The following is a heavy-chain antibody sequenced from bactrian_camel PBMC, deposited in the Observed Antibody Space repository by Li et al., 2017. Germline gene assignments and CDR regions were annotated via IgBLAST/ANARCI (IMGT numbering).Heavy chain of an antibody. CDR1: RRHVC. V-gene: IGHV3-2*01. CDR3: AAGHWGGRCFPAAGYCVPGALVFGF. D-gene: IGHD5*01. Sequence: VQLVESGGGSVQSGGSLRLSCAASRRHVCMGWFRQAPGKEREGVASIYIDGSMTYFDDSVSGRFTISQDNTKATVYLQMDSLEPEDTAMYYCAAGHWGGRCFPAAGYCVPGALVFGFWDQGTQVTVS. J-gene: IGHJ6*01. CDR2: IYIDGSMT.